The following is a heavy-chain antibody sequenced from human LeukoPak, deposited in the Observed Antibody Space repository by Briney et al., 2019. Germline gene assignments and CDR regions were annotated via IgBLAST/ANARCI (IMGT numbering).Heavy chain of an antibody. CDR3: ARYRNYYYSSCYYYVEYFQH. CDR1: GYTFTGCY. D-gene: IGHD3-22*01. J-gene: IGHJ1*01. CDR2: INPNIGGT. V-gene: IGHV1-2*02. Sequence: GASVKVSCKASGYTFTGCYMHWVRQAPGQGLERMGWINPNIGGTNYAQKFQGRVTMTRDTSISTAYMELSRLRSDDTAVYYCARYRNYYYSSCYYYVEYFQHWGQGTLVTVSS.